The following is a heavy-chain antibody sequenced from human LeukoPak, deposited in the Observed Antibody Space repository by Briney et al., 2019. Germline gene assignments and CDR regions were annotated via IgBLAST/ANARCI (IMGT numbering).Heavy chain of an antibody. Sequence: WGSLRLSCAASGLTFNNYWIHWVRQVPGKGLVWVSRINNDGSSASYVDSVKGRFTISRDNAKNTLFLQMNSLRAEDTAVYYCARRGTGHGMDVWGQGTTVIVSS. J-gene: IGHJ6*02. CDR3: ARRGTGHGMDV. CDR1: GLTFNNYW. D-gene: IGHD1-1*01. V-gene: IGHV3-74*01. CDR2: INNDGSSA.